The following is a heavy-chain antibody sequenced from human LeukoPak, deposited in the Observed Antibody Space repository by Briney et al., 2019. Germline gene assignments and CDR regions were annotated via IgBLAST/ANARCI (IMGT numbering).Heavy chain of an antibody. CDR3: ARGSDYDARLLDY. V-gene: IGHV1-8*01. J-gene: IGHJ4*02. Sequence: GASVKVSCKTSGYTFTSHDINWVRQATGQGLEWMGWMNPNSGETGYAPKFQGRVTMTRDTSIRTAYMELTSLKSEDTALYFCARGSDYDARLLDYWGQATLVTVSS. CDR2: MNPNSGET. D-gene: IGHD4/OR15-4a*01. CDR1: GYTFTSHD.